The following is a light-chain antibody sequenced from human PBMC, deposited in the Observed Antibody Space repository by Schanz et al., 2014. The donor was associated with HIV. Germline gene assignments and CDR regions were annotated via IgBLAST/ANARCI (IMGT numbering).Light chain of an antibody. J-gene: IGKJ4*01. CDR2: ANS. V-gene: IGKV3-20*01. CDR1: QSVGGNQ. CDR3: HRYGDSRRT. Sequence: EIVLTQSPGTLSLSPGERATLSCRASQSVGGNQLAWYQHRRGQAPRLLFYANSFRATGVPDRFSVTGSGTDLTIHISRLAPDDFAVYYCHRYGDSRRTFGGGTEVDI.